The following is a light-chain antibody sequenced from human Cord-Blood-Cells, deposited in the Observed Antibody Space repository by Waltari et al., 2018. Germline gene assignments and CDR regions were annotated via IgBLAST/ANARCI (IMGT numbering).Light chain of an antibody. CDR2: GAS. CDR3: QQYNTWWT. Sequence: IVITQSPATLSVSPGEGATLSRRAGHSVSSNLTWYQQTPGEAPRLLISGASTSATGIPGRFSGRGSAKEFITIISSLQSEDSAVYYCQQYNTWWTFGQGTKVEIK. V-gene: IGKV3-15*01. J-gene: IGKJ1*01. CDR1: HSVSSN.